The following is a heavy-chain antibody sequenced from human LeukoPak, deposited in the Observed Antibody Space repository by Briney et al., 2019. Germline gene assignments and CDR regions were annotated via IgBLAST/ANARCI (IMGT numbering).Heavy chain of an antibody. V-gene: IGHV1-2*02. CDR2: INPNSGGT. D-gene: IGHD3-22*01. CDR1: GYTFTGYY. J-gene: IGHJ3*02. CDR3: ASRGQSYDSSGYGPEDAFDI. Sequence: ASVKVSCKASGYTFTGYYMHWVRQAPGQGLEWMGWINPNSGGTNYAQKFQGRVTMTRDTSISTAYMELSRLRSDDTAVYYCASRGQSYDSSGYGPEDAFDIWSQGTMVTVSS.